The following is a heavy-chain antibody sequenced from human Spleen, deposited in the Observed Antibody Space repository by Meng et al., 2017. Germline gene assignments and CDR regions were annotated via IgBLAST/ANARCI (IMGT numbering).Heavy chain of an antibody. CDR1: GFTVSSNY. CDR2: IWYDGSNK. Sequence: GGSLRLSCAASGFTVSSNYMSWVRQAPGKGLEWVAIIWYDGSNKYYADSVKGRFTISRDNSKITLYLQMDSLRAEDTAVYYCARDPGNYAYCGGDCSFYFDSWGQGTLVTVSS. CDR3: ARDPGNYAYCGGDCSFYFDS. J-gene: IGHJ4*02. D-gene: IGHD2-21*02. V-gene: IGHV3-33*08.